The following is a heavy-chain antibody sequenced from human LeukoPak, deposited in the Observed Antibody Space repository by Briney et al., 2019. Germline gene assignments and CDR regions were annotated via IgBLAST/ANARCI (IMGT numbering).Heavy chain of an antibody. CDR2: ISSSGSTI. CDR1: GFTFSSYE. J-gene: IGHJ3*02. CDR3: AGGRSGYYYFGAFDI. V-gene: IGHV3-48*03. D-gene: IGHD3-22*01. Sequence: PGGSLRLSCAASGFTFSSYEMNWVRQAPGKGLEWVSYISSSGSTIYYADSVKGRFTISRDSAKNSLYLQMNSLRAEDTAVYYCAGGRSGYYYFGAFDIWGQGTMVTVSS.